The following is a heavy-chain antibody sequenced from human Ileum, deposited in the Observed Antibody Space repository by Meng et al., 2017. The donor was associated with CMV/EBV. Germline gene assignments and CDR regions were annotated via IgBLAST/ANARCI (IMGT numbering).Heavy chain of an antibody. CDR2: IHYSGST. CDR1: GGSSSSDGYY. CDR3: ARDPAGENWFDP. D-gene: IGHD6-13*01. Sequence: TVSGGSSSSDGYYWTWLRQHPGKGLEWIGYIHYSGSTYYNPSLKSQVTISVDTSKNQFSLKLSSVTAADTAVYYCARDPAGENWFDPWGQGTLVTVSS. J-gene: IGHJ5*02. V-gene: IGHV4-31*01.